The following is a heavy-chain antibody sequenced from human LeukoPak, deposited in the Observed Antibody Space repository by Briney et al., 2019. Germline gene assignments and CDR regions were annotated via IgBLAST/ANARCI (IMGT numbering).Heavy chain of an antibody. Sequence: TGGSLRLSCTVSGFTVSSDSMSWVRQAPGKGLEWVSFIYSGGSTHYSDSVKGRFTISRDNPKNTLYLQMNSLRAEDTAVYYCARRAGAYSHPYDYWGQGTLVTVSS. D-gene: IGHD4/OR15-4a*01. CDR1: GFTVSSDS. V-gene: IGHV3-53*01. CDR3: ARRAGAYSHPYDY. J-gene: IGHJ4*02. CDR2: IYSGGST.